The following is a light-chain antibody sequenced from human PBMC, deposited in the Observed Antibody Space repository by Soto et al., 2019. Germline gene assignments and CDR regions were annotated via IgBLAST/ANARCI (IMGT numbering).Light chain of an antibody. V-gene: IGKV3-11*01. CDR3: QQRGNWPRT. J-gene: IGKJ1*01. Sequence: EVVLTQSPDTLSLPPGERATLSCRASQSISSYLAWYQQKPGQAPRLLIYDASNRAPGIPARFSGSGSGTDFTLTISSLEPEDFAVYYCQQRGNWPRTFGQGTKVDIK. CDR1: QSISSY. CDR2: DAS.